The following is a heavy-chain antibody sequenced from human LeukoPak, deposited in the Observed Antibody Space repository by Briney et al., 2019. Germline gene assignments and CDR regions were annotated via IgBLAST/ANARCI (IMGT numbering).Heavy chain of an antibody. J-gene: IGHJ6*02. D-gene: IGHD3-10*01. CDR1: GYTFTGYY. V-gene: IGHV1-2*02. CDR3: ARSARNGLLWFGDYYGMDV. Sequence: ASVKVSCKASGYTFTGYYMHWVRQAPGQGLEWMGWINPNSGGTNYAQKFQGRVTMTRDTPISTAYMELSRLRSDDTAVYYCARSARNGLLWFGDYYGMDVWGQGTTVTVSS. CDR2: INPNSGGT.